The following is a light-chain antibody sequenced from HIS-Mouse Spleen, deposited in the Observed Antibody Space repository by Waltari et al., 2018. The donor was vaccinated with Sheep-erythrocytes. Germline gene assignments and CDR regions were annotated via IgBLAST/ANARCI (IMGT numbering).Light chain of an antibody. CDR1: SSYVGGSNY. J-gene: IGLJ1*01. Sequence: QSALTQPRSVSGSPVQSVTIPCTGTSSYVGGSNYVPWYQQHPGKAPKLMIYDVSKRPSGVPDRFSGSKSGNTASLTISGLQAEDEADYYCCSYAGSYNHVFATGTKVTVL. V-gene: IGLV2-11*01. CDR2: DVS. CDR3: CSYAGSYNHV.